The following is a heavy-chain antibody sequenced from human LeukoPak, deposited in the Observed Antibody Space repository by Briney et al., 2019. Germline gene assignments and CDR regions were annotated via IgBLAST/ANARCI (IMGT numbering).Heavy chain of an antibody. J-gene: IGHJ5*02. Sequence: QAGGSLRLSCAASGFTFRCYAMYWVRQAPGKGLEYVSAISSNGDNTYYASSVKGRFTISRDNSKNTLYLQMGSLRVEDMAVYYCARDGVGAYNWFDPWGQRTLVTVSS. D-gene: IGHD1-26*01. CDR1: GFTFRCYA. V-gene: IGHV3-64*01. CDR2: ISSNGDNT. CDR3: ARDGVGAYNWFDP.